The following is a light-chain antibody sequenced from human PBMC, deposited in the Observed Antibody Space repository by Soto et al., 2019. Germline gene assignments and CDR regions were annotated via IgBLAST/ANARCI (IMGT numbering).Light chain of an antibody. J-gene: IGLJ2*01. Sequence: QSVLTQPPSASGTPGQRVTISCSGSSSNIGSNTVNWYQQLPGTAPKLPIYSNNQRPSGVPDRFSGSKSGTSASLAISGLHSDDEVDYYCAAWDVSLNGYVVFGGGTKLTVL. CDR3: AAWDVSLNGYVV. CDR2: SNN. CDR1: SSNIGSNT. V-gene: IGLV1-44*01.